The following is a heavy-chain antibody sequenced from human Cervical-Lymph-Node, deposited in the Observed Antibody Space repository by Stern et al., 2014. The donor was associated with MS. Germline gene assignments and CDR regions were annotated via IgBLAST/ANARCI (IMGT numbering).Heavy chain of an antibody. J-gene: IGHJ6*02. CDR3: ARDLGMTYYYYGMDV. CDR2: INAGNGNT. Sequence: VQLVESEAEVKKPGASVKVSCKASGYTFTSYAMHWVRQAPGQRLEWMGWINAGNGNTKYSQKFQGRVTITRDTSASTAYMELSSLRSEDTAVYYCARDLGMTYYYYGMDVWGQGTTVTVSS. V-gene: IGHV1-3*01. D-gene: IGHD2-21*02. CDR1: GYTFTSYA.